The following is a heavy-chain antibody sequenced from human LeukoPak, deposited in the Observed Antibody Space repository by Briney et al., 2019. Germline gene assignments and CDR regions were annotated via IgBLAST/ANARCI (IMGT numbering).Heavy chain of an antibody. J-gene: IGHJ4*02. Sequence: SETLSLTCAVYGGSFSGYYWSWIRQPPGKGLEWIGEINHSGSTNYNPSLKSRVTISVDTSKNQFSLKLSSVTAADTAVYYCARRGRGEVDHATDYWGQGTLVTVSS. D-gene: IGHD3-10*01. CDR2: INHSGST. CDR3: ARRGRGEVDHATDY. CDR1: GGSFSGYY. V-gene: IGHV4-34*01.